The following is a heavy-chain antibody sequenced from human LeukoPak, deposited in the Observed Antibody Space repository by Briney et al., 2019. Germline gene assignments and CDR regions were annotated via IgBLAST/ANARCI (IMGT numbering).Heavy chain of an antibody. Sequence: PGGSLRLSCAASGFTFSSYSMNWVRQAPGKGLEWVSSISSDSSYIYCADSVKGRFAISRDNAKNSLYLHMNSLRAEDSALYYCAREYGDYFGEAFDIWGQGTMVTVSS. J-gene: IGHJ3*02. D-gene: IGHD4-17*01. V-gene: IGHV3-21*01. CDR2: ISSDSSYI. CDR1: GFTFSSYS. CDR3: AREYGDYFGEAFDI.